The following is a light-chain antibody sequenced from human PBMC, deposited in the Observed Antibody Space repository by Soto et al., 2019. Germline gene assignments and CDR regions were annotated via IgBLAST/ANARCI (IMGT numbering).Light chain of an antibody. CDR1: SSNIGLND. Sequence: QAVVTQPPSASGTPGQTVTISCSGSSSNIGLNDVHWYRQLSGTAPQILIYDTNQQATGVPDRFSGSRSGTSASLAIHGLQSEDEADYHCAAWDDSLNGPVFGGGTRSPS. CDR3: AAWDDSLNGPV. V-gene: IGLV1-44*01. CDR2: DTN. J-gene: IGLJ2*01.